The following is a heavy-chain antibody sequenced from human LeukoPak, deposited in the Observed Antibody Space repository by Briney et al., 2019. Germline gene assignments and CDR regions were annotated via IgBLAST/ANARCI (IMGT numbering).Heavy chain of an antibody. CDR3: ARNPPPNYDILTGYYAMFAETYFDY. V-gene: IGHV4-4*02. J-gene: IGHJ4*02. Sequence: SGTLSLTCAVSGGSISSSNWWSWVRQPPGKGLEWIGEIYHSGSTNYNPSLKSRVTISVDKSKNQFSLKLSSVTAADTAVYYCARNPPPNYDILTGYYAMFAETYFDYWGQGTLVTVSS. CDR2: IYHSGST. D-gene: IGHD3-9*01. CDR1: GGSISSSNW.